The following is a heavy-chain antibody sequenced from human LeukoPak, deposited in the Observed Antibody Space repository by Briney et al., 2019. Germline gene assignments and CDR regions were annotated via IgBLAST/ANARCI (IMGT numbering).Heavy chain of an antibody. CDR2: IIPILGIA. V-gene: IGHV1-69*04. Sequence: GSSVKVSCKASGGTFSSYTISWVRQAPGQGLEWKGRIIPILGIANYAQKFQGRVTITADKSTSTAYMELSSLRSEDTAVYYCARDHAGGYDFSNWFDPWGQGTLVTVSS. CDR1: GGTFSSYT. J-gene: IGHJ5*02. D-gene: IGHD3-3*01. CDR3: ARDHAGGYDFSNWFDP.